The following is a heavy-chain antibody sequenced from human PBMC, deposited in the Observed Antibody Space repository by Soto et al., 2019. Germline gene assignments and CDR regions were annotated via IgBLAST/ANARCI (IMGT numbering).Heavy chain of an antibody. V-gene: IGHV3-7*01. CDR3: ARDGQMGINYFHX. Sequence: LRLSCAAYGFTFSSYLMSWFRQAPGKGLEWVANIKQYGSEKYYVDSVKGRFTISRDNAKKSLYLQMNSLRAEDTAVYYCARDGQMGINYFHXWGQGTLVTVSX. CDR1: GFTFSSYL. J-gene: IGHJ4*02. CDR2: IKQYGSEK. D-gene: IGHD1-26*01.